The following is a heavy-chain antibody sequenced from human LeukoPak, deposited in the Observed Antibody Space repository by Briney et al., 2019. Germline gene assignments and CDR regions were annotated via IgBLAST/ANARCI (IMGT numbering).Heavy chain of an antibody. J-gene: IGHJ4*02. D-gene: IGHD1-26*01. CDR2: ISGSGDRT. CDR1: GFTFSSSA. V-gene: IGHV3-23*01. CDR3: AQGGSPGALDY. Sequence: GGSLRLSCAASGFTFSSSAMSWVRQAPGKGLEWVSTISGSGDRTYYADSVKGRFTISRGDSTNTLYLQVNSLRAEDTAVYYCAQGGSPGALDYWGRGTLVTVSS.